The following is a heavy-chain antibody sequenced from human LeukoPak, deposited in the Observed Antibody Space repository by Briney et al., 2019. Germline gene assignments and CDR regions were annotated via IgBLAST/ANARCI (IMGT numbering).Heavy chain of an antibody. V-gene: IGHV3-33*08. CDR1: GFTFRSYA. J-gene: IGHJ6*02. CDR2: IWYDGSNK. CDR3: ARDPDYYDSSGYYLMSLGMDV. D-gene: IGHD3-22*01. Sequence: PGGSLRLSCAASGFTFRSYAMSWVRQAPGKGLEWVAVIWYDGSNKYYADSVKGRFTISRDNSKNTLYLQMNSLRAEDTAVYYCARDPDYYDSSGYYLMSLGMDVWGQGTTVTVSS.